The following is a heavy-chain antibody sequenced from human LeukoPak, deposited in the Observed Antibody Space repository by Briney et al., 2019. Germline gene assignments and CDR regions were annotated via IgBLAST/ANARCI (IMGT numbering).Heavy chain of an antibody. Sequence: SETLSLTCTVSGGSISSSSYYWGWIRQPPGKGLEWIGSIYYSGSTYYNPSLKSRVTISVDTSKNQFALKLSSVTAADTAVYYCARRLAQQLVLRNWFDPWGQGTLVTVSS. D-gene: IGHD6-13*01. CDR3: ARRLAQQLVLRNWFDP. V-gene: IGHV4-39*01. J-gene: IGHJ5*02. CDR1: GGSISSSSYY. CDR2: IYYSGST.